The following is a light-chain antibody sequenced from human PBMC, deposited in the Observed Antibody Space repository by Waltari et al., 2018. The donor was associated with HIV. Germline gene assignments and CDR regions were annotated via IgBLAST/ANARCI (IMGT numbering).Light chain of an antibody. CDR1: SSYIGRKT. CDR2: SNE. J-gene: IGLJ3*02. V-gene: IGLV1-44*01. CDR3: AAWDVNPDVWV. Sequence: QSVLTQPPSASGTPGQMVTISCSGGSSYIGRKTVDWYQQVPGMAPKLLIYSNEQQPAGVPGRFSGAKSGTSAALAVSGIESGDGTDYNCAAWDVNPDVWVFGGGTQLTV.